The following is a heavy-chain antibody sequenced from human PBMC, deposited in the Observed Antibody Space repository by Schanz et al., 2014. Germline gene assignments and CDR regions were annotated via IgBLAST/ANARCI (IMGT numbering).Heavy chain of an antibody. D-gene: IGHD4-17*01. V-gene: IGHV1-2*06. Sequence: QVQLVQSGPAVKKPGASVKVSCKSSGYTFTSYYMHWMRQAPGQGLEYMGRINPNSGGTNFAQKFQGRVTMTRDTSISTAYMELSGLTSDDTAVYFCARDPYGKNSGDFDYWGQGTLVTVSS. CDR2: INPNSGGT. J-gene: IGHJ4*02. CDR3: ARDPYGKNSGDFDY. CDR1: GYTFTSYY.